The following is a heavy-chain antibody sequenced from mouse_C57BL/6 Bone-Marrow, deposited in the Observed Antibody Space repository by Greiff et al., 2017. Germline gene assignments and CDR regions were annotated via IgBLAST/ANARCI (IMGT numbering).Heavy chain of an antibody. CDR2: IDPSDSYT. Sequence: VQLQQPGAELVRPGTSVKLSCKASGYTFTSYWMHWVKQRPGQGLEWIGVIDPSDSYTNYNQKFKGKATLTVDTSSSTAYMQLSSLTSEDSAVYYCAGGYDVNYWGQGTTLTVSS. J-gene: IGHJ2*01. V-gene: IGHV1-59*01. D-gene: IGHD2-2*01. CDR3: AGGYDVNY. CDR1: GYTFTSYW.